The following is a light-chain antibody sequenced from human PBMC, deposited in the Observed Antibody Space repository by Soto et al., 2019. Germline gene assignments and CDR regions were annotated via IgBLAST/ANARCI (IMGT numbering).Light chain of an antibody. Sequence: QSVLTQSPSASGTPGQRVIIACSGSSSNIGSNHVNWYRHLPGAAPKLLIFRSDQRPSGVPDRFSGSKSGTTASLAISGLQSGDEADYYWAAWDDSRYGVVFGGGTKLTVL. CDR2: RSD. J-gene: IGLJ2*01. CDR3: AAWDDSRYGVV. V-gene: IGLV1-44*01. CDR1: SSNIGSNH.